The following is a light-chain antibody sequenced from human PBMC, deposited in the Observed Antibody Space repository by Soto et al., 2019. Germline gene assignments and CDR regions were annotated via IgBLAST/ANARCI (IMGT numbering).Light chain of an antibody. J-gene: IGLJ2*01. CDR1: SSDIGSNP. V-gene: IGLV1-44*01. CDR2: RDN. CDR3: SAWDDNIYGPV. Sequence: QSVLTQPPSASGTPGQRVAISCSGGSSDIGSNPVNWYLHLPGAAPKLLIYRDNQRPSGVPDRFSGSKSGTSASLTISGLQSEDEADSFCSAWDDNIYGPVFGGGTKLTVL.